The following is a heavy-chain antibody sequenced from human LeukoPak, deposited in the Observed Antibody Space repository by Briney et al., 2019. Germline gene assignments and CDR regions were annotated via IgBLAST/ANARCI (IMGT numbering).Heavy chain of an antibody. CDR1: GFTFSNYA. CDR3: AKVSDSSGWYYDY. Sequence: GGSLRLSCVASGFTFSNYAMSWVRQPPGKGQQWVSGISASGGTTYYADSVKGRFSMSRDNSKNTLFLQMNTLRAEDTAIYYCAKVSDSSGWYYDYWGQGTQVTVSS. D-gene: IGHD6-19*01. V-gene: IGHV3-23*01. J-gene: IGHJ4*02. CDR2: ISASGGTT.